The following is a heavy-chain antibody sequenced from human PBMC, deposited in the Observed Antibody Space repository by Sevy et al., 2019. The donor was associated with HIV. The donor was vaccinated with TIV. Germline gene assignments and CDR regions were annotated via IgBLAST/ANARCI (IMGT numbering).Heavy chain of an antibody. D-gene: IGHD3-10*01. CDR1: GYSFTSYW. Sequence: GESLKISCKGSGYSFTSYWIGWVRQMPGKGLEWMGIIYPGDSDTRYSPSFQGQVTISADKAISTAYLQWSSLKASDTAMYYCARHLSGYYYGSGSDPNWFDPWGQGTLVTVSS. J-gene: IGHJ5*02. V-gene: IGHV5-51*01. CDR2: IYPGDSDT. CDR3: ARHLSGYYYGSGSDPNWFDP.